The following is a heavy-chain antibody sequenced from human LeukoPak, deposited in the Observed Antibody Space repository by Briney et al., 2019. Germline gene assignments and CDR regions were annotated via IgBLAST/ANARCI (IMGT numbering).Heavy chain of an antibody. CDR3: AYIAVAGTGGDY. V-gene: IGHV1-46*01. J-gene: IGHJ4*02. D-gene: IGHD6-19*01. CDR1: GYTFTSYF. CDR2: INPSGGST. Sequence: ASVKVSCKASGYTFTSYFMHWVRQAPGQGLEWMGIINPSGGSTSYAQKFQGRVTMTRDTSTSTVYMELSSLRSEDTAVYYCAYIAVAGTGGDYWGQGTLVTVSS.